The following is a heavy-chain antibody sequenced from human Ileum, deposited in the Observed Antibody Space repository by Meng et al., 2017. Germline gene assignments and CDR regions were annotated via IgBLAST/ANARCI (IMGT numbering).Heavy chain of an antibody. V-gene: IGHV1-3*01. Sequence: QVQLVQSGAEVKKPGASVKVSCMASGYTFTSYSIHWVRQAPGQRLEWMGWINAGTGNTKYSQKFQDRVTFTRDTSANIAYMEVSSLRSEDTAVYYCARGGSGSSLSADWGQGTLVTVSS. CDR2: INAGTGNT. CDR3: ARGGSGSSLSAD. CDR1: GYTFTSYS. D-gene: IGHD6-19*01. J-gene: IGHJ4*02.